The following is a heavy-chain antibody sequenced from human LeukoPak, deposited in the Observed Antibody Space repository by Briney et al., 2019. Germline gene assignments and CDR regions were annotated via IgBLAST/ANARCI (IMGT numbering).Heavy chain of an antibody. CDR3: AKRDGSGSYYNY. Sequence: GGSLRLSCAASGFTVSSNYMSWVRQAPGKGLEWVSAISGSGGSTYYADSVKGRFTISRDNSKNTLYLQMNSLRAEDTAVYYCAKRDGSGSYYNYWGQGTLVTVSS. CDR1: GFTVSSNY. CDR2: ISGSGGST. D-gene: IGHD3-10*01. J-gene: IGHJ4*02. V-gene: IGHV3-23*01.